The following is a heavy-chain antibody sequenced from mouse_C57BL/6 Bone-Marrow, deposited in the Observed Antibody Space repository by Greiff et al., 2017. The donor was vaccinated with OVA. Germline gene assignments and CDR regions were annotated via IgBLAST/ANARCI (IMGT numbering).Heavy chain of an antibody. CDR3: ATSYYYDSSYYFYY. J-gene: IGHJ2*01. CDR2: IYPGDGDT. CDR1: GYAFSSYW. V-gene: IGHV1-82*01. D-gene: IGHD1-1*01. Sequence: QVKLQQSGPELVKPEASVKISCKASGYAFSSYWMNWVKQRPGKGLAWIGRIYPGDGDTNYNEKFKGKATLTADKSSSTAYMQLSSLTSEDSAVYFGATSYYYDSSYYFYYWGQGTTLTVSS.